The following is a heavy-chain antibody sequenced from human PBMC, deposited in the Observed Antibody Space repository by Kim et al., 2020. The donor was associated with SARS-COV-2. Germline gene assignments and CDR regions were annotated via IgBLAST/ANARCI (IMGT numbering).Heavy chain of an antibody. J-gene: IGHJ6*02. V-gene: IGHV3-23*01. CDR3: AKESSSSNHYYGMDV. D-gene: IGHD6-6*01. Sequence: ADSVKSRFTISRDNSKNTLHLQMNSLRVEDTAVYYCAKESSSSNHYYGMDVWGQGTTVTVSS.